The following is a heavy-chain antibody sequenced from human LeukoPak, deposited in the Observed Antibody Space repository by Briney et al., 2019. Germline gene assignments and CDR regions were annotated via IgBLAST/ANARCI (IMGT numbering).Heavy chain of an antibody. J-gene: IGHJ1*01. CDR3: ARVDYGSGSPTEYFQH. V-gene: IGHV3-23*01. CDR2: ISRSGGST. CDR1: GFTFSSYG. D-gene: IGHD3-10*01. Sequence: GGSLRLSCAASGFTFSSYGMSWVRQAPGKGLEWVSAISRSGGSTYYADPVKGRFTISRDNSKNTLYLQMNSLRVEDTAVYYCARVDYGSGSPTEYFQHWGQGTLVTVSS.